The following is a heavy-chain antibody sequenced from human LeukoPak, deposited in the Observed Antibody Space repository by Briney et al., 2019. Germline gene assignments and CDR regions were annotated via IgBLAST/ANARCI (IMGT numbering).Heavy chain of an antibody. CDR3: AKGRTVGASYWYFDL. V-gene: IGHV3-23*01. Sequence: PGGSLRLSCAASVVTLSTYSMSWARQAPWKGLEWVSGISSSGSGDNTYYADSVKGRFTISRDSSKNTLFLHMNTLRAEDTAIYYCAKGRTVGASYWYFDLWGRGTLVTVSS. CDR1: VVTLSTYS. CDR2: ISSSGSGDNT. D-gene: IGHD1-26*01. J-gene: IGHJ2*01.